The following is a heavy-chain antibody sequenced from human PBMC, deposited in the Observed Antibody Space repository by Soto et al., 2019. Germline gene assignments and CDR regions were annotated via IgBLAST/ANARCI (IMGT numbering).Heavy chain of an antibody. CDR3: ARVSTYNWFDP. V-gene: IGHV4-31*03. J-gene: IGHJ5*02. CDR2: IYYSGST. CDR1: GGPISSGGYY. Sequence: SETLSLTCTVSGGPISSGGYYWSWIRQHPGKGLEWIGYIYYSGSTYYNPSLKSRVTISVDTSKNQFSLKLSSVTAADTAVYYCARVSTYNWFDPWGQGTLVTVSS.